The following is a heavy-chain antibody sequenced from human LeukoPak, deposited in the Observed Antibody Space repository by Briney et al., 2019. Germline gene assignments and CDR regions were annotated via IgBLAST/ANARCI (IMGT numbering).Heavy chain of an antibody. D-gene: IGHD3-10*02. Sequence: GGSLRLSCAASGFTFSNYWMTWVRQAPGKGLEWVANIKEDGSEKYYVDSAKGRFTISRDNAKNTLYLQMNSLRAEDTAVYYCARDRNYVPDYWGQGTLVTVSS. J-gene: IGHJ4*02. CDR3: ARDRNYVPDY. CDR1: GFTFSNYW. V-gene: IGHV3-7*01. CDR2: IKEDGSEK.